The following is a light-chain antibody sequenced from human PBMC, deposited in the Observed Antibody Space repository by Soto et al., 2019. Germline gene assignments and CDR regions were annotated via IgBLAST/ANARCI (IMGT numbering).Light chain of an antibody. CDR2: AAS. CDR3: QQYYSYPHT. J-gene: IGKJ2*01. Sequence: AIRMTQSPSSFSASTGDRVTITCRASQDIANYLAWYQQKPGKAPNLLIYAASTLQSGVPSRFSGSGSGTDFTLTISCLQSEDFATYYCQQYYSYPHTFGQGIKLEIK. CDR1: QDIANY. V-gene: IGKV1-8*01.